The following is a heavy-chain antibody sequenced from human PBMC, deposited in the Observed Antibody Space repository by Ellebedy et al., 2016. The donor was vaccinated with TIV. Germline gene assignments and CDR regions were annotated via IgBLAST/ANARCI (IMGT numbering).Heavy chain of an antibody. J-gene: IGHJ6*02. V-gene: IGHV1-3*01. Sequence: ASVKVSCXASGYTFTAYTMHWVRQAPGQRLEWLGWIDAGNANTKYSQTFQGRVTITRDTSASIAYMEMSSLRSEDMAMYYCARGAIAAGGINEYYGMDVWGQGTTVTVSS. CDR1: GYTFTAYT. CDR2: IDAGNANT. CDR3: ARGAIAAGGINEYYGMDV. D-gene: IGHD6-13*01.